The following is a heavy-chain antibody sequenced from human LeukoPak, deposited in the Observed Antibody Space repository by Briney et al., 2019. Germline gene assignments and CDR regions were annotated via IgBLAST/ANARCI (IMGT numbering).Heavy chain of an antibody. D-gene: IGHD5-24*01. V-gene: IGHV3-53*01. CDR3: ARVKMATILD. CDR2: IYSGGTT. Sequence: PGGSLRLSCAASAFTVSSNYMSWVRQAPGKGLEWVSVIYSGGTTYYADSVKGRFTISRDNSKNTLYLQMNSLRAEDTAVYYCARVKMATILDWGQGTLVTVSS. CDR1: AFTVSSNY. J-gene: IGHJ4*02.